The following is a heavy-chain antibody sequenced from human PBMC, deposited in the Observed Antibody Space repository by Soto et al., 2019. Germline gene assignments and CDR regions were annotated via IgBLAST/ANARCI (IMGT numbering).Heavy chain of an antibody. J-gene: IGHJ6*02. CDR1: GFTFSSYG. CDR3: VRGRYCSSTSCNTYGMDV. Sequence: QVQLVESGGGVVQPGRSLRLSCAASGFTFSSYGLHWVRQAPGKGLEWVAVIWYDGSNKYYADSVKGRFTISRDNSKNTLYLQMNSLRAEDTAVYYCVRGRYCSSTSCNTYGMDVWGHGTTVTVSS. CDR2: IWYDGSNK. V-gene: IGHV3-33*01. D-gene: IGHD2-2*01.